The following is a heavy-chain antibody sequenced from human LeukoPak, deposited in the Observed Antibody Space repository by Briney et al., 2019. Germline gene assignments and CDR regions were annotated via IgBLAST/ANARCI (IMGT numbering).Heavy chain of an antibody. D-gene: IGHD2-15*01. Sequence: ASVKVSCKASGGTFSSYAISWVRQATGQGLEWMGWMNPKSGYTGYAQKIQGRVIMTRNTSISTAYMELSSLRSEDTAVYYCARGLGYCSGGSCYSVWGQGTLVSVSS. CDR2: MNPKSGYT. V-gene: IGHV1-8*02. CDR3: ARGLGYCSGGSCYSV. CDR1: GGTFSSYA. J-gene: IGHJ4*02.